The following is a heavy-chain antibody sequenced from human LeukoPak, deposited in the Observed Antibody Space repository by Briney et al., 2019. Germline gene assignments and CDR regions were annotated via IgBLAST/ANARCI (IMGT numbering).Heavy chain of an antibody. Sequence: SETLSLTCTVSGGSISSSSYYWGWLRPPPGKELEWIGSIYYSGSTYYNPSLKSRVTISVDTSKNQFSLKLSSVTAADTAVYYCARPRRHYYGSRGDDWFDPWGQGTLVTVSS. CDR1: GGSISSSSYY. CDR3: ARPRRHYYGSRGDDWFDP. J-gene: IGHJ5*02. V-gene: IGHV4-39*01. CDR2: IYYSGST. D-gene: IGHD3-10*01.